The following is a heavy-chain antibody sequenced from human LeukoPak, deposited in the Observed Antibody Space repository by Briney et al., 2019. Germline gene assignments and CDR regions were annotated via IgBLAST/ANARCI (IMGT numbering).Heavy chain of an antibody. Sequence: SETLSLTCTVSGGSISSYYWSWIRQPAGKGLEWIGRIHTSGSTNYNPSLKSRVTISVDTSKNQFSLKLSSVTAADTAVYYCARSYDSSGYPLYLAYWGQGTLVTVSS. CDR2: IHTSGST. V-gene: IGHV4-4*07. J-gene: IGHJ4*02. CDR1: GGSISSYY. D-gene: IGHD3-22*01. CDR3: ARSYDSSGYPLYLAY.